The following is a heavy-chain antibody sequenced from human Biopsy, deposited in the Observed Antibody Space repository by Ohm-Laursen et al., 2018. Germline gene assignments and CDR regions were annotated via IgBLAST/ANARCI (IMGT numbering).Heavy chain of an antibody. V-gene: IGHV4-39*01. Sequence: SETLSLTWTVSGGSISSETNYWGWIRQPPGKGQEWIGSIFYGGITYYNPSLKSRVTISVDTSKNQFSLNLISVTGADTAVYYCARHPTGFWFDPWGQGTLVTVSS. CDR2: IFYGGIT. CDR1: GGSISSETNY. J-gene: IGHJ5*02. CDR3: ARHPTGFWFDP.